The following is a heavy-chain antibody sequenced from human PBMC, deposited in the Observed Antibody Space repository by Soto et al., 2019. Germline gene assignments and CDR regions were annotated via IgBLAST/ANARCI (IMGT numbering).Heavy chain of an antibody. D-gene: IGHD2-21*01. CDR2: IYPSGST. J-gene: IGHJ4*02. CDR3: ARGGDYYFDS. Sequence: QLQLQESGSGLVKPSQTLSFTCTVSGGSVSSGGFSWSWIRQPPGKGLEWIGYIYPSGSTYYNPSLKSRVTISLDRSKNQFSLKLTSVTAADSAVYYCARGGDYYFDSWGQGTLVTVSS. V-gene: IGHV4-30-2*01. CDR1: GGSVSSGGFS.